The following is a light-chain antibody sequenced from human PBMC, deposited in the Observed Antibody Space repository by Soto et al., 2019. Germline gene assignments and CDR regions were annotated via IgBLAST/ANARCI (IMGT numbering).Light chain of an antibody. Sequence: VVLTQSPGTLSLSPWESATLSCRASQIISNDFLAWYQQKPGQVPRLIIYGASKRATDFPDRFSGSGSGTDFTLTINRLEPGDFAVYYCQQYGASPRTFGQGTKVDIK. J-gene: IGKJ1*01. CDR1: QIISNDF. CDR3: QQYGASPRT. CDR2: GAS. V-gene: IGKV3-20*01.